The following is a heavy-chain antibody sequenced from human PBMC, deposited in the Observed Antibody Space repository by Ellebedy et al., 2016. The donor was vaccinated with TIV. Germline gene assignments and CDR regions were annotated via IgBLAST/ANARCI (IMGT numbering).Heavy chain of an antibody. CDR1: GGSISSYY. J-gene: IGHJ4*02. Sequence: SETLSLTXTVSGGSISSYYWSWIRQPPGKGLEWIGEINHSGSTNYNPSLKSRVTISVDTSKNQFSLKLSSVTAADTAVYYCARGFADWGQGTLVTVSS. CDR2: INHSGST. CDR3: ARGFAD. V-gene: IGHV4-34*01.